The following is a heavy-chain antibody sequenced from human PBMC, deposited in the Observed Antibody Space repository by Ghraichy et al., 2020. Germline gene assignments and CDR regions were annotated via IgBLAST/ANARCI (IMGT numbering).Heavy chain of an antibody. CDR1: GGSFSGYY. J-gene: IGHJ4*02. Sequence: SETLSLTCAVYGGSFSGYYWSWIRQPPGKGLEWIGEINHSGSTNYNPSLKSRVTISVDTSKNQFSLKLSSVTAADTAVYYCARDGTYCSSTSCHRKSAPGLDYWGQGTLVTVSS. V-gene: IGHV4-34*01. CDR2: INHSGST. CDR3: ARDGTYCSSTSCHRKSAPGLDY. D-gene: IGHD2-2*01.